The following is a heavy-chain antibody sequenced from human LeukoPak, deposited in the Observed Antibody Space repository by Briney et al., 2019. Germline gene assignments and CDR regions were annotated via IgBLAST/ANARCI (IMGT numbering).Heavy chain of an antibody. CDR1: GGSISSYY. J-gene: IGHJ4*02. Sequence: SETLSLTCTVSGGSISSYYWSWIRQPAGKGLEWIGRIYTSGSTNYNPSLKSRVTISVDTSKNQFSLKLSSVTAADTAVYYCASLSAGYCSSTSCYASDYWGQGTLVTVSS. CDR3: ASLSAGYCSSTSCYASDY. CDR2: IYTSGST. D-gene: IGHD2-2*01. V-gene: IGHV4-4*07.